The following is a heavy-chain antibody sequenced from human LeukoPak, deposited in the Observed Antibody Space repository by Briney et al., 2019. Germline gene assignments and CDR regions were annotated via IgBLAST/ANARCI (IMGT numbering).Heavy chain of an antibody. V-gene: IGHV3-30-3*01. D-gene: IGHD4-17*01. CDR2: ISYDGSNK. J-gene: IGHJ4*02. CDR1: GFTFSSYA. Sequence: GGSLRLSCAASGFTFSSYAMHWVRQAPGKGLEWVAVISYDGSNKYYADSVKGRFTISRDNSKNTLYLQINSLRAEDTAVYYCASSDYGDSGGFDYWGQGTLVTVSS. CDR3: ASSDYGDSGGFDY.